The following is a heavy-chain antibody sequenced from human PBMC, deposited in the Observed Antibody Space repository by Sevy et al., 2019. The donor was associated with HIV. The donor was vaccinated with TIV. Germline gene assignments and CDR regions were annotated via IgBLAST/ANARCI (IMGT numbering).Heavy chain of an antibody. CDR2: ISYDGINK. CDR3: ARDSDSGYYYYYAMDV. J-gene: IGHJ6*04. V-gene: IGHV3-30-3*01. D-gene: IGHD1-26*01. CDR1: GFIFSNYA. Sequence: GESLKISCAASGFIFSNYAMHWVRQAPGKGLEWVAVISYDGINKYYADSVKGRFTISRDNSKNTLYVQMNSLRAEDTAVYYCARDSDSGYYYYYAMDVWGEGTTVPVSS.